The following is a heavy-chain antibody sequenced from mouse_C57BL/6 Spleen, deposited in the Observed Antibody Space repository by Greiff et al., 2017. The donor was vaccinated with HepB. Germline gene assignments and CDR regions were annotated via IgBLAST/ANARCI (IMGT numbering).Heavy chain of an antibody. CDR2: ISSGSSTI. Sequence: EVKLMESGGGLVKPGGSLKLSCAASGFTFSDYGMHWVRQAPEKGLEWVAYISSGSSTIYYADTVKGRFTISRDNAKNTLFLQMTSLRSEDTAMYHCARPGGYYPRAMDYWGQGTSVTVSS. CDR1: GFTFSDYG. D-gene: IGHD2-3*01. V-gene: IGHV5-17*01. J-gene: IGHJ4*01. CDR3: ARPGGYYPRAMDY.